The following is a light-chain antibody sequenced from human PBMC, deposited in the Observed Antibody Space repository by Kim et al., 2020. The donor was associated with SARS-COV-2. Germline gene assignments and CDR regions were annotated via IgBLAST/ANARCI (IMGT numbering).Light chain of an antibody. Sequence: SGTPGQTARITFSGHQFGDKYACSDQQRPGRSPVLVIFRNNKRPSGIPGRFSGSNSGNTATLTSSGTQAMDEADYSCQAWDSSTAVFGGGTQLTVL. CDR1: QFGDKY. V-gene: IGLV3-1*01. CDR3: QAWDSSTAV. J-gene: IGLJ3*02. CDR2: RNN.